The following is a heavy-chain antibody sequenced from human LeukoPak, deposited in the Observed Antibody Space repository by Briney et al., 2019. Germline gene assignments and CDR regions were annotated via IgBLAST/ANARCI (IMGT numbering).Heavy chain of an antibody. CDR2: IRYDGSNK. CDR1: GFTFSSYG. CDR3: ARGQQLVRGWFDP. Sequence: GGSLRLSCAASGFTFSSYGMHWVRQAPGKGLEWVAFIRYDGSNKYYADSVKGRFTISRDNSKNTLYLQMNSLRAEDTAVYYCARGQQLVRGWFDPWGQGTLVTVSS. J-gene: IGHJ5*02. V-gene: IGHV3-30*02. D-gene: IGHD6-13*01.